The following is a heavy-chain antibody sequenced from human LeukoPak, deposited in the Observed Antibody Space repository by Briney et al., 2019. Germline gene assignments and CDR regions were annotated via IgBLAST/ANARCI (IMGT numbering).Heavy chain of an antibody. D-gene: IGHD2-2*01. CDR2: INAGNGNT. CDR1: GYTFTSYA. J-gene: IGHJ1*01. Sequence: ASVKVSCKASGYTFTSYAMHWVRQAPGQRLEWMGWINAGNGNTKYSQKFQGRVTNTRDTSASTAYMELSSLRSEDTAVYYCARGERCSSTSCYAMSEYFQHWGQGTLVTVSS. V-gene: IGHV1-3*01. CDR3: ARGERCSSTSCYAMSEYFQH.